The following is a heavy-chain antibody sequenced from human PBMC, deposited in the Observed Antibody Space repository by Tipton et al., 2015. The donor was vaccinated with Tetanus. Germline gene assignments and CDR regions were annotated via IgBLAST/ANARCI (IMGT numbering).Heavy chain of an antibody. Sequence: GLVKPSQTLSLTCTVSGGSISSGGYFWNWIRQHPGKGPEWIGYIYYSGSTYYNPSLKSRITISVDTSKNQFSLNLTSVTAADTAVYYCARGGRDAYNNPLGAFDVWGRGTTVTVSS. CDR2: IYYSGST. V-gene: IGHV4-31*03. J-gene: IGHJ3*01. CDR3: ARGGRDAYNNPLGAFDV. D-gene: IGHD5-24*01. CDR1: GGSISSGGYF.